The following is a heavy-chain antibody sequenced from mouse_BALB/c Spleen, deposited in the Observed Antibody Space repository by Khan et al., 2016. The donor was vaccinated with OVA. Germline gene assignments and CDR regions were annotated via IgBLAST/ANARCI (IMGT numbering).Heavy chain of an antibody. CDR3: ARNYYMYDFTY. D-gene: IGHD2-14*01. CDR2: IWSGENT. V-gene: IGHV2-2*01. Sequence: QVQLQQSGPGLVQPSQSLSITCTVSGFSLSTYGVHWVRQSPGKGLEWLGLIWSGENTDYNAAFISRLSISKDNSKSQVFFKMNSLQPDDTAMYYGARNYYMYDFTYWGQGTLVTVSA. CDR1: GFSLSTYG. J-gene: IGHJ3*01.